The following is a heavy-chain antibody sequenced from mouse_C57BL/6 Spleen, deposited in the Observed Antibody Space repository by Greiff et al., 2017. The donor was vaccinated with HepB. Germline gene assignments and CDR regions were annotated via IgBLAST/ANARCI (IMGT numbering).Heavy chain of an antibody. Sequence: QVQLQQPGAELVKPGASVKMSCKASGYTFTSYWITWVKQRPGQGLEWIGDIYPGSGSTNYNEKFKSKATLTVDTSSSTAYMQLSSLTSEDSAVYYCARGENYYGRRDYYAMDYWGQGTSVTVSS. V-gene: IGHV1-55*01. CDR3: ARGENYYGRRDYYAMDY. CDR2: IYPGSGST. D-gene: IGHD1-1*01. CDR1: GYTFTSYW. J-gene: IGHJ4*01.